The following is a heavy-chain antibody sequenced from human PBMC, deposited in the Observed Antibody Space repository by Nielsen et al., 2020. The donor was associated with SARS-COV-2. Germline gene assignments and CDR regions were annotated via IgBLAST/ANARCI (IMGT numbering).Heavy chain of an antibody. CDR1: GFDFSDFG. D-gene: IGHD1-1*01. V-gene: IGHV3-7*03. Sequence: GESLKISCAVSGFDFSDFGIHWVRQAPGKGLEWVANINQDAREKYYVDSVKGRFSISRDNAKRSLYLEMTSLTAEDTAVYFCARDRTAYHYYMDVWGKGTTVTVSS. J-gene: IGHJ6*03. CDR2: INQDAREK. CDR3: ARDRTAYHYYMDV.